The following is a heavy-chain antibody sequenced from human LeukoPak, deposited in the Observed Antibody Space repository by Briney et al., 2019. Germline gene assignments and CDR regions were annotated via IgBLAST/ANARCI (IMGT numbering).Heavy chain of an antibody. J-gene: IGHJ4*02. CDR1: GGSISSYY. CDR2: IYYSGST. Sequence: KSSETLSLTCTVSGGSISSYYWSWIRQPPGQGLEWIGYIYYSGSTNYNPSLKSRATISVDTSKNQFSLKLSSVTAADTAVYYCARGDSSGPWGWGQGTLVTVSS. D-gene: IGHD3-22*01. CDR3: ARGDSSGPWG. V-gene: IGHV4-59*01.